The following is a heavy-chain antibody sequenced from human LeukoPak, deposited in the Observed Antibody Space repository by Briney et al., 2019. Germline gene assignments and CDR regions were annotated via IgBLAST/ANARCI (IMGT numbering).Heavy chain of an antibody. D-gene: IGHD5-18*01. CDR1: GGTFSSSA. V-gene: IGHV1-69*04. CDR3: AKDQGLTAPPPYGLDV. Sequence: GASVRVSCKTSGGTFSSSAITWVRQAPGKGLEWMGRIIPVLNITTYAQKFQGRVTITAATSSSTVYIELSSLRSEETAVYYCAKDQGLTAPPPYGLDVWGQGTTVIVSS. CDR2: IIPVLNIT. J-gene: IGHJ6*02.